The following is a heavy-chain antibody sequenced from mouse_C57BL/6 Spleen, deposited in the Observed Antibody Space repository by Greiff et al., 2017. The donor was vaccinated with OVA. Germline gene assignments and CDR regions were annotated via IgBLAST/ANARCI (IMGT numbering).Heavy chain of an antibody. CDR3: ARRVTTVVATDAY. CDR1: GYTFTGYW. J-gene: IGHJ3*01. V-gene: IGHV1-9*01. Sequence: QVQLQQSGAELMKPGASVKLSCKATGYTFTGYWIEWVKQRPGHGLEWIGEILPGSGSTNYNEKFKGKATFTADTSSNTAYMQLSSLTTEDSAIYYGARRVTTVVATDAYWGQGTLVTVSA. CDR2: ILPGSGST. D-gene: IGHD1-1*01.